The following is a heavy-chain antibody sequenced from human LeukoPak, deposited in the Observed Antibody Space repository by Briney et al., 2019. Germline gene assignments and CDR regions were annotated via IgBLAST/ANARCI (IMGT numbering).Heavy chain of an antibody. CDR1: GGTFSSYA. CDR3: ASLDGMDV. CDR2: INPNSGGT. J-gene: IGHJ6*02. V-gene: IGHV1-2*02. Sequence: ASVKVSCKASGGTFSSYAISWVRQAPGQGLEWMGWINPNSGGTNYAQKFQGRVTMTRDTSISTAYMELSRLRSDDTAVYYCASLDGMDVWGQGTTVTVSS.